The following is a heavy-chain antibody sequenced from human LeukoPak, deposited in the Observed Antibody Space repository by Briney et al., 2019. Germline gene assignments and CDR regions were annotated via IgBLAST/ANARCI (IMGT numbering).Heavy chain of an antibody. D-gene: IGHD1-26*01. J-gene: IGHJ4*02. CDR1: GGSISSYY. Sequence: SETLSLTCTVSGGSISSYYWSWIRQPAGKGLEWIGRIYTSGSTNYNPSLKSRVTMSVDTSKNQFSLKLSSVTAADTAVYYCARETWEGELPYFDYWGQGTLVTVSS. V-gene: IGHV4-4*07. CDR3: ARETWEGELPYFDY. CDR2: IYTSGST.